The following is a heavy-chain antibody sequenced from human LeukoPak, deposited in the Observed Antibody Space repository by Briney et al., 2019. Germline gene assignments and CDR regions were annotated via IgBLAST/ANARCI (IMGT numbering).Heavy chain of an antibody. J-gene: IGHJ4*02. CDR2: ISSSSSTI. CDR3: AREGYSPY. V-gene: IGHV3-48*01. CDR1: GFTFSSYS. D-gene: IGHD6-13*01. Sequence: GGSLKLSCAASGFTFSSYSMNWVRQTPGKGLEWVSYISSSSSTIYYADSVKGRFTISRDNAKNSLSLQMNSLRAEDTAVYYCAREGYSPYWGQGTLVTVSS.